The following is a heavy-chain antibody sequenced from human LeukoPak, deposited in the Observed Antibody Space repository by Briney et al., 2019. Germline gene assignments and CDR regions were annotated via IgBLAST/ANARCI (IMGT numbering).Heavy chain of an antibody. J-gene: IGHJ4*02. Sequence: ASLKVACKASGYTFTSYAISWVRQTPGPRLDWMGWISAYNGNTNYAQKIQGRVTMTTGTSTSTAYVELRSLRSDDTAVYYCARSDRSGFYFDDYWGQGTLVTVSP. CDR2: ISAYNGNT. D-gene: IGHD3-22*01. V-gene: IGHV1-18*01. CDR1: GYTFTSYA. CDR3: ARSDRSGFYFDDY.